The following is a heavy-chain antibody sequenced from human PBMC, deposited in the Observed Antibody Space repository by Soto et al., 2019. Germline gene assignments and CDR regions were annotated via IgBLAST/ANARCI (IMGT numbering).Heavy chain of an antibody. V-gene: IGHV3-30*18. CDR2: ISYDGSNK. J-gene: IGHJ4*02. CDR3: AKGYYDSSGIPNPFDY. Sequence: HPGGSLRLSCAAYGFSFSSYGMHWVRQAPGKGLEWVAVISYDGSNKYYADSVKGRFTISRDNSKNTLYLQMNSLRAEDTAVYYCAKGYYDSSGIPNPFDYWGQGTLVTDSS. D-gene: IGHD3-22*01. CDR1: GFSFSSYG.